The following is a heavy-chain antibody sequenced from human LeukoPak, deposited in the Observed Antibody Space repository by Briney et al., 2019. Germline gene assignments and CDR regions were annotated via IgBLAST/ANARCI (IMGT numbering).Heavy chain of an antibody. CDR1: GLSFSGQW. V-gene: IGHV3-23*01. CDR3: TTRLQHHFDY. D-gene: IGHD4-11*01. Sequence: PGGSLRLSCTASGLSFSGQWMNWVRQSPGKGLQWVSTISDGSRNTHYADSVNGRFTISRDDFLNVVYLQMNSLTVEDTAVYYCTTRLQHHFDYWGQGTQVTVSS. J-gene: IGHJ4*02. CDR2: ISDGSRNT.